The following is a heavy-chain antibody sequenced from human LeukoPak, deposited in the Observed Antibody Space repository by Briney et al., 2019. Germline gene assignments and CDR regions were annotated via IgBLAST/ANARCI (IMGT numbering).Heavy chain of an antibody. CDR2: ISSSGSTI. V-gene: IGHV3-48*03. D-gene: IGHD5-12*01. CDR3: ARFLRGYSGYGEGFDY. J-gene: IGHJ4*02. Sequence: GGSLRLSCAASGFTFSSYEMNWVRQAPGKGLEWVSYISSSGSTIYYADSVKGRFTISRDNAKNSLYLQMNSLRAEDTAVYYCARFLRGYSGYGEGFDYWGQGTLVTVSS. CDR1: GFTFSSYE.